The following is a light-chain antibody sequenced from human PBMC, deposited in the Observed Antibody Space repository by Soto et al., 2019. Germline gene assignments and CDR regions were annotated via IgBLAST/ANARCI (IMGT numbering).Light chain of an antibody. J-gene: IGKJ3*01. CDR3: QQSYSTVFT. CDR1: QSISSY. V-gene: IGKV1-39*01. Sequence: DIQMTQSPSSLSASVGDRVTITCRASQSISSYLNWYQQKPGKAPKLLIYAASSLQSGVPSRFSGSGSGTDFTLTISSLQPEDFATYYGQQSYSTVFTCGPGTKVDIK. CDR2: AAS.